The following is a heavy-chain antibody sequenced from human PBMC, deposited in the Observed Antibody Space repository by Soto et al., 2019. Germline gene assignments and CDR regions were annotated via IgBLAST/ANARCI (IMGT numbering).Heavy chain of an antibody. J-gene: IGHJ4*02. D-gene: IGHD2-2*01. CDR2: IIPIFGTA. CDR1: GFTFSSYA. CDR3: AREGAKGYCSSTSCSRYFDY. Sequence: VQLLESGGGLVQPGGSLRLSCAASGFTFSSYAISWVRQAPGQGLEWMGGIIPIFGTANYAQKFQGRVTITADESTSTAYMELSSLRSEDTAVYYCAREGAKGYCSSTSCSRYFDYWGQGTLVTVSS. V-gene: IGHV1-69*01.